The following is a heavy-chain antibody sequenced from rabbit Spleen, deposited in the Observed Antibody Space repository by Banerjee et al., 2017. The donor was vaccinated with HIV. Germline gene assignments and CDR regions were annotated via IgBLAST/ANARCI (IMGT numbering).Heavy chain of an antibody. CDR1: GFSFSSSDY. J-gene: IGHJ4*01. CDR3: ARSYYTVASTGYAWNL. CDR2: IAGSSSGFT. V-gene: IGHV1S45*01. Sequence: EQLEESGGGLVKPEGSLKLSCTASGFSFSSSDYMCWVRQAPGKGLEWISCIAGSSSGFTYSATWAKGRFTCSKTSSTTVTLQMTSLTVADTATYFCARSYYTVASTGYAWNLWGQGTLVTVS. D-gene: IGHD6-1*01.